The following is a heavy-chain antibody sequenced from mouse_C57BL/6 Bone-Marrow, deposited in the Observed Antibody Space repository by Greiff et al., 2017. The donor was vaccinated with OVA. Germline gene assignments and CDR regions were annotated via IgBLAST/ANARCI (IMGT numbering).Heavy chain of an antibody. J-gene: IGHJ2*01. CDR1: GFTFSDYG. D-gene: IGHD6-5*01. V-gene: IGHV5-15*01. CDR2: ISNLACSI. CDR3: ARQSYCNFDY. Sequence: EVKLVESGGGLVQPGGSLKLSCAASGFTFSDYGMAWVRQAPRKGPEWVAFISNLACSIYYAANVTGRFTISRENAKNTLYLEMSSLRSEDTAMYYCARQSYCNFDYWGQGTTLTVSS.